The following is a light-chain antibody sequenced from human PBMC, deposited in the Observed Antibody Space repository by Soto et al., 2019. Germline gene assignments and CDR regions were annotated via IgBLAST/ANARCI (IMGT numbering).Light chain of an antibody. J-gene: IGLJ1*01. Sequence: HSVLTQPPSVSGAPGQRVTISCTGSSSNIGTGYDVHWYQQLPGTAPKLLIYGNSNRPSGVPDRFSGSKSGTSASLAITGLQAEDEADYYCSSYTSSNTFYVFGTGTKVTVL. CDR2: GNS. CDR3: SSYTSSNTFYV. V-gene: IGLV1-40*01. CDR1: SSNIGTGYD.